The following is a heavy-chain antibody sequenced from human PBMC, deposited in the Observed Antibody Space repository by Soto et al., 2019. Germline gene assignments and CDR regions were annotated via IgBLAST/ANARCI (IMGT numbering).Heavy chain of an antibody. V-gene: IGHV1-69*06. D-gene: IGHD2-2*01. CDR2: IIPFFDTA. Sequence: QVQLVQSGAEVKKAGSSVKVSCKAAGGTFSRNAISWVRQAPGQGLEWMGGIIPFFDTANYAKKFQGRVTVSADKATSTAYMELSSLTSEDTAVYYCARSTPQSGSFMQIFDYWGQGTVVTVSS. CDR3: ARSTPQSGSFMQIFDY. J-gene: IGHJ4*02. CDR1: GGTFSRNA.